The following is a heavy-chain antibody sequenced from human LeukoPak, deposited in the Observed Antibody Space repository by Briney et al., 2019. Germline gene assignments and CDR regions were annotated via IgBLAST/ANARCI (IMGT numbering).Heavy chain of an antibody. V-gene: IGHV1-69*01. J-gene: IGHJ1*01. CDR2: IIPIFGTA. CDR3: ARVPYYGAPYFQH. Sequence: ASVKVSCKASGGTFSSYAISWVRQAPGQGLEWMGGIIPIFGTANYAQKFQGRVTITADESTSTAYMELSSLRSEDTAVYYCARVPYYGAPYFQHWGQGTLVTVSS. CDR1: GGTFSSYA. D-gene: IGHD4-17*01.